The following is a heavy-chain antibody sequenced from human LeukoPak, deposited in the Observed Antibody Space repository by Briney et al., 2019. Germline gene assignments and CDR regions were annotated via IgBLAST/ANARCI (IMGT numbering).Heavy chain of an antibody. D-gene: IGHD2-21*02. Sequence: PGGSLRLSCVASGFTFSSLTMNWVRQAPGKGLEWVSYISSSSSRIYYADSVKGRFTVTRDNAKNSMYLQMNSLRDEDTAVYYCARGLPYCGGDCFRALDYWGQGTLVTVSS. CDR2: ISSSSSRI. CDR3: ARGLPYCGGDCFRALDY. V-gene: IGHV3-48*02. J-gene: IGHJ4*02. CDR1: GFTFSSLT.